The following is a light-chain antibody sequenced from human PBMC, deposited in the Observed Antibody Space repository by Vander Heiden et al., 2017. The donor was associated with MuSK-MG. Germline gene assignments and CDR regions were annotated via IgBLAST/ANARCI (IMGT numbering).Light chain of an antibody. Sequence: DIQMTKSPPSVSASVGDRVVITCRASRGIANWLAWYQPKPGKAPRLLISTASTLQTGVPSRFSGSGSGTDFTLTINALQPDDFATYFCQQTNSFPITFGQGTRLEIK. CDR1: RGIANW. CDR2: TAS. CDR3: QQTNSFPIT. V-gene: IGKV1-12*01. J-gene: IGKJ5*01.